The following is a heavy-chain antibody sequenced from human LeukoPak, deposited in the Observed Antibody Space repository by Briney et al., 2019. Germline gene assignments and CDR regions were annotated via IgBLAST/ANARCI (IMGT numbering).Heavy chain of an antibody. J-gene: IGHJ4*02. CDR2: INPNSGGT. D-gene: IGHD5-18*01. CDR3: ARDLGGYSYGASYYFDY. Sequence: VASVKVSCKASGYTFTGYYMHWVRQAPGQGLERMGWINPNSGGTNYAQKFQGRVTMTRDTSISTAYMELSRLRSDDTAVYYCARDLGGYSYGASYYFDYWGQGTLVTVSS. V-gene: IGHV1-2*02. CDR1: GYTFTGYY.